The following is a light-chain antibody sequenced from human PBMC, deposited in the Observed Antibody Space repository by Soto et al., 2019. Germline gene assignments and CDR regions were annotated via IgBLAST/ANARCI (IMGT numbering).Light chain of an antibody. J-gene: IGKJ2*01. V-gene: IGKV1-39*01. CDR3: QQTYRSPRT. CDR1: QSVNTY. Sequence: DIQMTQSPSSLSASVGDSVTITCRASQSVNTYLNWYQQMPGKAPDLLIYAASSLRSGVPSRFRGSGSGTDFTLTITNLQPEDFATYYCQQTYRSPRTFGRGTKLDIK. CDR2: AAS.